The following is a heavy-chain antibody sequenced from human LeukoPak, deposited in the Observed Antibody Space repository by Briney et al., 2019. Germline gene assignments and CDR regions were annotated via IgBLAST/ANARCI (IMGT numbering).Heavy chain of an antibody. J-gene: IGHJ4*02. CDR2: FDPEDGET. Sequence: ASVKVSRKVSGYTLTELSMHWVRQAPGKGLGWMGGFDPEDGETIYAQKFQGRVTMTEDTSTDTAYMELSSLRSEDTAVYYCATVLVHGASFDYWGQGTLVTVSS. V-gene: IGHV1-24*01. D-gene: IGHD2-2*01. CDR1: GYTLTELS. CDR3: ATVLVHGASFDY.